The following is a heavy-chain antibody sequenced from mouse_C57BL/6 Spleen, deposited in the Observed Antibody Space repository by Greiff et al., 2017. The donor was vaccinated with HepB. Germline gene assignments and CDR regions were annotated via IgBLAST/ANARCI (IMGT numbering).Heavy chain of an antibody. J-gene: IGHJ2*01. CDR2: ISSGGSYT. V-gene: IGHV5-6*01. CDR3: AREDGGSLRYFDY. D-gene: IGHD1-1*02. CDR1: GFTFSSYG. Sequence: EVKLMESGGDLVKPGGSLKLSCAASGFTFSSYGMSWVRQTPDKRLEWVATISSGGSYTYYPDSVKGRFTISKDNAKNTLYLQMSSLKSEDTAMYYCAREDGGSLRYFDYWGQGTTLTVSS.